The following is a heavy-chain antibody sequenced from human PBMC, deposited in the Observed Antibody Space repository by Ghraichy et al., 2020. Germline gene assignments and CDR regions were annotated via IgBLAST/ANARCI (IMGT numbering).Heavy chain of an antibody. D-gene: IGHD4-17*01. V-gene: IGHV3-48*03. Sequence: LSLTCEASGFNFRNYNMNWVRRAPGKGLEWVSYISYGSSTIFYADSVKGRFTVSRDNAKNSLYLQMDSLRAEDTAFYYCARSSDFGAYYVDSWGQGALVTVSS. CDR2: ISYGSSTI. CDR1: GFNFRNYN. CDR3: ARSSDFGAYYVDS. J-gene: IGHJ4*02.